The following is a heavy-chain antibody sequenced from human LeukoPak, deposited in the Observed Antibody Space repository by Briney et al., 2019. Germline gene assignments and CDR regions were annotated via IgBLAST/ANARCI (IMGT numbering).Heavy chain of an antibody. CDR2: ISSSSSYI. J-gene: IGHJ1*01. Sequence: GGSLRLSCAASGFTFSSYSMNWVRQAPGKGLEWVSSISSSSSYIYYADSVKGRFTISRDNAKNSLYLQMNSLRAEDTAVYYCAKGSRDGYNTFQHWGQGTLVTVSS. D-gene: IGHD5-24*01. CDR1: GFTFSSYS. V-gene: IGHV3-21*01. CDR3: AKGSRDGYNTFQH.